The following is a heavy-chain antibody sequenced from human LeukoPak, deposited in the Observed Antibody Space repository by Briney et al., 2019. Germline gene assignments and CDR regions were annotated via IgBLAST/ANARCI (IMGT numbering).Heavy chain of an antibody. J-gene: IGHJ4*02. CDR2: ISYDGSNK. D-gene: IGHD4-17*01. CDR1: GFTFSSYA. CDR3: ARPYGDHDY. V-gene: IGHV3-30*04. Sequence: GGSLRLSCAASGFTFSSYAMHWVRQAPGKGLEWVAVISYDGSNKYYADSVKGRFTISRDNSKNALYLQLNSLRAEDTAVYYCARPYGDHDYWGQGTLVTVSS.